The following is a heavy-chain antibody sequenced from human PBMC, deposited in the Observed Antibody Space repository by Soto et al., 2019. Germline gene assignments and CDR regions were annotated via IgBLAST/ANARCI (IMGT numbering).Heavy chain of an antibody. Sequence: PGGPLRLSYATSGFMFSTYVMNWIRQDPGKGLEWVSSINGRSNYKYYANSLRGRFTISRDNAKNSLFLQMSSLTAEDTAVYYCAREDGIAGETSAFDYWGQGTVVTVSS. CDR2: INGRSNYK. CDR3: AREDGIAGETSAFDY. V-gene: IGHV3-21*01. J-gene: IGHJ4*02. CDR1: GFMFSTYV. D-gene: IGHD1-26*01.